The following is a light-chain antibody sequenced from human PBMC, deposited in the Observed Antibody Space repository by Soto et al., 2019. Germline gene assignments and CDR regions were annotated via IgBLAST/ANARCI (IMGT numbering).Light chain of an antibody. CDR1: STDFVTYNR. CDR2: EVS. J-gene: IGLJ2*01. V-gene: IGLV2-18*02. Sequence: QPVLTQPPSVSGSPGQSVTISCTGTSTDFVTYNRVSWYQQPPGTAPKVMIYEVSKRPSGLSNRFSASKSGNTASLTISGLQAEDEADYYCSSYAGSTTYVVFGGGTKVTVL. CDR3: SSYAGSTTYVV.